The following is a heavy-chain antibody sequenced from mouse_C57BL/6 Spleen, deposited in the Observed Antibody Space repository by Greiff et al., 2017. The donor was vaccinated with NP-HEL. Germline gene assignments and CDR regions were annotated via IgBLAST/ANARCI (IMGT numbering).Heavy chain of an antibody. J-gene: IGHJ2*01. D-gene: IGHD4-1*01. Sequence: VQLQQPGAELVKPGASVKLSCKASGYTFTSYWMHWVKQRPGQGLEWIGMIHPNSGSTNYNEKFKSKATLTVDKSSSTAYMQISSLTSEDSAVYYCARSKLALDYWGQGTTLTVSS. CDR2: IHPNSGST. CDR1: GYTFTSYW. CDR3: ARSKLALDY. V-gene: IGHV1-64*01.